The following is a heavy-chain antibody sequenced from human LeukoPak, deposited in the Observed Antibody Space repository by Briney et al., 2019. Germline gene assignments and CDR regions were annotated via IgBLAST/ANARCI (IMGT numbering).Heavy chain of an antibody. D-gene: IGHD3-10*01. CDR2: IHYSGST. J-gene: IGHJ5*02. CDR1: GGSFSSSTYY. V-gene: IGHV4-39*01. CDR3: ARPVTDYYGSGSYRSWFDP. Sequence: SETLSLTCTVSGGSFSSSTYYWGWVRQPPGKGLEWIGSIHYSGSTYYTPSLKSRVTISVDTSKNQFSLKLSSVTAADTAVYYCARPVTDYYGSGSYRSWFDPWGQGTLVTVSS.